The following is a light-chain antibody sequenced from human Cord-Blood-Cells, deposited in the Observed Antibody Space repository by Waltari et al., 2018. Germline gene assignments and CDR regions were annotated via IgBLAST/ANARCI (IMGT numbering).Light chain of an antibody. J-gene: IGKJ2*01. CDR1: QTISSY. CDR3: QQNYSTPYT. CDR2: AAS. V-gene: IGKV1-39*01. Sequence: DIQMTQSPSSLSASVGDIVTITCRASQTISSYLNWYQQKPGKAPKLLIYAASSLQSGVPSRFSGSGSGTDFTLTISSLQPEDFATYYCQQNYSTPYTFGQGTKLEIK.